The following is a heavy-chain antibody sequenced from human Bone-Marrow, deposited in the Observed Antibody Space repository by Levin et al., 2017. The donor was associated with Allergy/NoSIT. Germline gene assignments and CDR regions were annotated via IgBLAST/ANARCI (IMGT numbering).Heavy chain of an antibody. V-gene: IGHV1-24*01. CDR1: GYPLTDFS. D-gene: IGHD3-22*01. CDR3: ATDRKNFYDSSGYSN. Sequence: PGGSLRLSCKVSGYPLTDFSMNWVRQAPGKGLEWVGSFDPVDGEKLYAQKLQGRVSMTEDTSTDTAYLELSGLRSEDTALYYCATDRKNFYDSSGYSNWGPGTLVTVSS. J-gene: IGHJ4*02. CDR2: FDPVDGEK.